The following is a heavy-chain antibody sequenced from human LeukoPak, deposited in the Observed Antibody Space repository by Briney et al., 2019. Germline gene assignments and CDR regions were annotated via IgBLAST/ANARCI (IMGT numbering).Heavy chain of an antibody. J-gene: IGHJ4*02. V-gene: IGHV5-51*01. CDR1: GYSFTSYW. D-gene: IGHD2-2*01. Sequence: GESLKISCKGFGYSFTSYWIGWVRQMPGKGLEWMGIIYPGDSDTRYSPSFQGQVTISADKSISTAYLQWSSLKASDTAMYYCARVPYCSSTSCLPFDYWGQGTLVTVSS. CDR3: ARVPYCSSTSCLPFDY. CDR2: IYPGDSDT.